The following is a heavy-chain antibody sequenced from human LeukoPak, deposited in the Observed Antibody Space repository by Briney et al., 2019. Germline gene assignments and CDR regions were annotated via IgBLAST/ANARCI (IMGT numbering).Heavy chain of an antibody. D-gene: IGHD6-13*01. Sequence: TSETLSLTCAVYGGSFSGYYWSWIRQPPGKGLEWIGEINHSGSTNYNPSLKSRVTISVDTSKNQFSLKLSSVTAADTAVYYCARASRIAAAGLDYWGQGTLVTVSS. J-gene: IGHJ4*02. V-gene: IGHV4-34*01. CDR3: ARASRIAAAGLDY. CDR1: GGSFSGYY. CDR2: INHSGST.